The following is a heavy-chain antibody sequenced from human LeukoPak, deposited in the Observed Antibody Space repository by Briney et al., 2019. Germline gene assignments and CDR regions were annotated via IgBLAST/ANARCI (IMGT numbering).Heavy chain of an antibody. CDR2: IYHSGST. J-gene: IGHJ4*02. Sequence: PSETLSLTCTVSSYSIRSGYYWGWIRQPPGKGLEYIGNIYHSGSTYYSPSLRSRVTISVDTSKNQFSLKLSSVTAADTAVYYCARQHGGYTYGLHYYFDFWGQGALVTVSS. CDR3: ARQHGGYTYGLHYYFDF. CDR1: SYSIRSGYY. V-gene: IGHV4-38-2*02. D-gene: IGHD5-18*01.